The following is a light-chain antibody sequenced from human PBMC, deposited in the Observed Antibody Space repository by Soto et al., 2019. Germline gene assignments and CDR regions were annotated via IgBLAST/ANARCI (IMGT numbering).Light chain of an antibody. J-gene: IGLJ1*01. CDR2: EVS. CDR3: SSYRSDTTYV. CDR1: SSDVGGYNY. V-gene: IGLV2-14*01. Sequence: LTQPASVSGSPGQSITISCTGTSSDVGGYNYVSWYQHHPGKAPKLMIHEVSDRPSGISNRFSGSKSGNTASLTISGLQAEDEADYYCSSYRSDTTYVFGTGTKVTVL.